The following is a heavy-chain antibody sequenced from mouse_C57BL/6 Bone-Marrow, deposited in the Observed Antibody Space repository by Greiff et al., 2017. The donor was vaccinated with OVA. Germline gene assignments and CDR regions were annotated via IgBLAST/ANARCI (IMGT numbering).Heavy chain of an antibody. CDR2: IYPGDGDT. V-gene: IGHV1-80*01. CDR1: GYAFSSYW. J-gene: IGHJ4*01. D-gene: IGHD2-1*01. CDR3: ARAGNYVDAMDY. Sequence: VMLVESGAELVKPGASVKISCKASGYAFSSYWMNWVKQRPGKGLEWIGQIYPGDGDTNYNGKFKGKATLTADKSSSTAYMQLSSLTSEDSAVYFCARAGNYVDAMDYWGQGTSVTVSS.